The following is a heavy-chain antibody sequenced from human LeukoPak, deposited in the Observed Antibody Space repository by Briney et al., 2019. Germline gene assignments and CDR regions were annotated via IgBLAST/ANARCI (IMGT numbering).Heavy chain of an antibody. J-gene: IGHJ4*02. CDR2: TFPSDSST. CDR1: GYRLTNYW. D-gene: IGHD3-3*02. V-gene: IGHV5-51*01. CDR3: ARQAVAAFLVFEF. Sequence: GESLKISCKGSGYRLTNYWIGWVRQMPGKALERMGITFPSDSSTIYNPSFQGQVTISVDKSISTAYLQWSSLKASDTAVYYCARQAVAAFLVFEFWGQGTLVTVSS.